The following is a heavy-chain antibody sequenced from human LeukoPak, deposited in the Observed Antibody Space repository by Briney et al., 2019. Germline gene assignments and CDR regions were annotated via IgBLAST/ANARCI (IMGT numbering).Heavy chain of an antibody. CDR1: GHTLSELA. J-gene: IGHJ4*02. CDR2: FDPEDGET. V-gene: IGHV1-24*01. CDR3: ARDWGYSVDY. D-gene: IGHD4-11*01. Sequence: ASVKVSCKASGHTLSELAIHWVRQAPGKGLEWMGGFDPEDGETIYAQKFQGRVTMIEDTSTDIAYMELTSLRSEDTAVYYCARDWGYSVDYWGQGTLVTVSS.